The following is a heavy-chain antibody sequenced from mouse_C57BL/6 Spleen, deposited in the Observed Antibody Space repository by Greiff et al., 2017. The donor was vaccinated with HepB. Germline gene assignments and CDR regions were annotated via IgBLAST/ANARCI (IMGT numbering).Heavy chain of an antibody. V-gene: IGHV1-15*01. Sequence: VQLKQSGAELVRPGASVTLSCKASGYTFTDYEMHWVKQTPVHGLEWIGAIDPETGGTAYNQKFKGKAILTADKSSSTAYMELRSLTSEDSAVYYCTRERLLGRKEFAYWGQGTLVTVSA. D-gene: IGHD4-1*01. CDR2: IDPETGGT. CDR1: GYTFTDYE. CDR3: TRERLLGRKEFAY. J-gene: IGHJ3*01.